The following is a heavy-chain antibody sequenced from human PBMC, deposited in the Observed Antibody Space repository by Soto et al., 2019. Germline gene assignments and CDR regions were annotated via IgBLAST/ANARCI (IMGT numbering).Heavy chain of an antibody. CDR3: ASNGASFDYGDYDSDY. Sequence: PSETLSLTCTVSGGSISSSSYYWGWIRQPPGKGLEWIGSIYYSGSTYYNPSLKSRVTISVDTSKNQFSLKLSSVTAADTAVYYCASNGASFDYGDYDSDYWGQGTLVTVSS. CDR1: GGSISSSSYY. J-gene: IGHJ4*02. CDR2: IYYSGST. D-gene: IGHD4-17*01. V-gene: IGHV4-39*01.